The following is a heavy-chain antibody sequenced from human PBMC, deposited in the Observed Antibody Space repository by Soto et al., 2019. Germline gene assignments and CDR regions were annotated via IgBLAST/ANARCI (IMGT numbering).Heavy chain of an antibody. CDR2: LYYSGST. J-gene: IGHJ6*03. Sequence: SETLSLTCTVSGGSISDYYWYWIRQTPGKGLEWIGYLYYSGSTNYNPSLKSRVTISVDTSKKQFSLKLRSVTAADTAVYYCVWGYYMDVWGQGTTVTV. CDR1: GGSISDYY. CDR3: VWGYYMDV. D-gene: IGHD3-10*01. V-gene: IGHV4-59*01.